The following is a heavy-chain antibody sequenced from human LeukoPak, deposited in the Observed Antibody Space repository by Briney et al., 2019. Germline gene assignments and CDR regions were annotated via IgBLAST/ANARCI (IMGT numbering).Heavy chain of an antibody. J-gene: IGHJ3*02. CDR1: GGSISSNY. D-gene: IGHD1-26*01. Sequence: SETLSLTCTVSGGSISSNYCSWIRQPPGKGLEWIGYISYSGSTNYNPSLKSRVTQAVDTAKNQFSLRLSSVTAADTAVYYCAAIRPGGASFDIWGQGTMVTVSS. V-gene: IGHV4-59*01. CDR3: AAIRPGGASFDI. CDR2: ISYSGST.